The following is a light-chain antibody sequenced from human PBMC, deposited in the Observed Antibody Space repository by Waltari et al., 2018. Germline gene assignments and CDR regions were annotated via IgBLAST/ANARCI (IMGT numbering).Light chain of an antibody. Sequence: QSALTQPASVSGSPGQSIPISCTGTSSDIGGYDSVSWYQQHPGKAPKLMIYDIIKRPSGVSDRCSGSKSGNTASLTISGLQAEDEADYYCSSYAPSSTVFGGGTKLTVL. V-gene: IGLV2-14*03. CDR2: DII. CDR1: SSDIGGYDS. CDR3: SSYAPSSTV. J-gene: IGLJ2*01.